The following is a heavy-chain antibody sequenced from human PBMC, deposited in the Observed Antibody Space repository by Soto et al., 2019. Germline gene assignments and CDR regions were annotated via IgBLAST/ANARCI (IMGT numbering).Heavy chain of an antibody. Sequence: SVKVSCKASGGTFSSYAISWVRQAPGQGLEWMGGIIPIFGTANYAQKFQGRVTITADESTSTAYMELSSLRSEDTAVYYCASDVTSSSRICSSTSCYTRYNWYDPWGQGTLVTVSS. J-gene: IGHJ5*02. CDR1: GGTFSSYA. V-gene: IGHV1-69*13. CDR2: IIPIFGTA. D-gene: IGHD2-2*02. CDR3: ASDVTSSSRICSSTSCYTRYNWYDP.